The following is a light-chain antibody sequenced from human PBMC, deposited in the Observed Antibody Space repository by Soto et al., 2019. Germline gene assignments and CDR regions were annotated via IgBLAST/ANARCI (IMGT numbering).Light chain of an antibody. V-gene: IGKV3-20*01. CDR2: EAS. CDR3: QQYDSSPWT. CDR1: QSLSGSY. Sequence: EIVLTQSPGTLSLSPGERATLSCRASQSLSGSYLAWYQHKPGQAPRLLIYEASTWATGIPDRFSGSGSGTDFTLTISRLEPEDVAEYYCQQYDSSPWTFDQGTKVEIK. J-gene: IGKJ1*01.